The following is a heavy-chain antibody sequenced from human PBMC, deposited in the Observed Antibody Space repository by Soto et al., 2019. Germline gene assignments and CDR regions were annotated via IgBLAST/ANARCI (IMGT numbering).Heavy chain of an antibody. D-gene: IGHD2-8*02. V-gene: IGHV4-4*02. CDR1: GDSISRSVW. Sequence: QVQLQESGPGLVQPSETLSLTCAVSGDSISRSVWWTWVRQSPGKGLEWIGDAYHTGNTNYSPSLRARVTITVDKSKNLFSLFLNSVTAADTAIHYCATLCTGDCDCISYAFSVWGHGTMVTVSS. CDR2: AYHTGNT. J-gene: IGHJ3*01. CDR3: ATLCTGDCDCISYAFSV.